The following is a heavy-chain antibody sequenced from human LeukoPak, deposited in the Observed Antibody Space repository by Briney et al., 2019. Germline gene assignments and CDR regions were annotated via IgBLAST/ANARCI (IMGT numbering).Heavy chain of an antibody. CDR3: ARGYCSSTNCYGNWFGP. D-gene: IGHD2-2*01. Sequence: GGSLRLSCAASGFTFGSYNMNWVRQAPGKGLEWVAVISYDGSNKYYADSVKGRFTISRDNSKNTLYLQMNSLRAEDTAVYYCARGYCSSTNCYGNWFGPWGQGTLVTVSS. V-gene: IGHV3-30*03. J-gene: IGHJ5*02. CDR2: ISYDGSNK. CDR1: GFTFGSYN.